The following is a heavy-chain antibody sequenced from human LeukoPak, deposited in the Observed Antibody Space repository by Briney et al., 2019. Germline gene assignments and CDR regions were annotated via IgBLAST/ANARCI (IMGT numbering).Heavy chain of an antibody. CDR1: GGSISSYY. Sequence: SETLSLTCTVSGGSISSYYWSWIRQPPGKGLEWIGYIYYSGSTNYNPSLKSRVTISVDTSKNQFSLKLSSVTAADTAVYYCARVYGGSRGYFDYWGQGTLVTVSS. CDR2: IYYSGST. J-gene: IGHJ4*02. V-gene: IGHV4-59*01. CDR3: ARVYGGSRGYFDY. D-gene: IGHD1-26*01.